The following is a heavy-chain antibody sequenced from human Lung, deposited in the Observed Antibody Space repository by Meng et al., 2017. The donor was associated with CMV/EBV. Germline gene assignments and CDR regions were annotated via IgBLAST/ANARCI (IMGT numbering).Heavy chain of an antibody. CDR3: ARGSYYYDSSGPFDP. D-gene: IGHD3-22*01. Sequence: SXXVSXKAIAYTFTGYYLHWVRQAPGQGLEWMGWINANSGGTNYAQKFQGRVTMTRDTAIGTAYMSLSRLRSDDTAVYYCARGSYYYDSSGPFDPWGQGTLVTVSS. V-gene: IGHV1-2*02. J-gene: IGHJ5*02. CDR1: AYTFTGYY. CDR2: INANSGGT.